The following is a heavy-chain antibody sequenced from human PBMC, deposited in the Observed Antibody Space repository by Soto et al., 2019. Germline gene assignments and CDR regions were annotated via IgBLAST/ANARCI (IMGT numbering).Heavy chain of an antibody. CDR3: ARGSKQDPRDTNDYDFWSGYYYYYGMDV. V-gene: IGHV1-69*06. D-gene: IGHD3-3*01. CDR1: GGTFSSYA. Sequence: GASVKVSCKASGGTFSSYAISWVRQAPGQGLEWMGGIIPIFGTANYAQKFQGRVTITADKSTSTAYMELSSLRSEDTAVYYCARGSKQDPRDTNDYDFWSGYYYYYGMDVWGQGTTVTVSS. CDR2: IIPIFGTA. J-gene: IGHJ6*02.